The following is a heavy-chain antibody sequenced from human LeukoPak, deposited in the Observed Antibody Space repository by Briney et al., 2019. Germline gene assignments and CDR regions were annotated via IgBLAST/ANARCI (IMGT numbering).Heavy chain of an antibody. Sequence: GGPLRLSCAASGFPFSNSWMRWVRQAPEEGVEWVGRIKSKTDGGTTDYAAPVKDRFTISRDDSKNTLYLQMNSLKTEDTAVYYCTTAGPYYGSGSIPVDYWGQGTLVTVSS. CDR2: IKSKTDGGTT. D-gene: IGHD3-10*01. V-gene: IGHV3-15*01. J-gene: IGHJ4*02. CDR3: TTAGPYYGSGSIPVDY. CDR1: GFPFSNSW.